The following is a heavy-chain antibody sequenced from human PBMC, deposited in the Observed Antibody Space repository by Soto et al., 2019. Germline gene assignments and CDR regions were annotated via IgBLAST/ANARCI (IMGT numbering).Heavy chain of an antibody. CDR3: ARVVTIFGVVPHYYYAMDV. CDR2: IIPIFGTA. Sequence: QVQLVQSGAEVKKPGSSVKVSCKASGGTFSSYAISWVRQAPGQGLEWMGGIIPIFGTANYAQKFQGRVTITADESTSTAYMELSSLRSEDTAVYYGARVVTIFGVVPHYYYAMDVWGQGTTVTVSS. D-gene: IGHD3-3*01. J-gene: IGHJ6*02. V-gene: IGHV1-69*12. CDR1: GGTFSSYA.